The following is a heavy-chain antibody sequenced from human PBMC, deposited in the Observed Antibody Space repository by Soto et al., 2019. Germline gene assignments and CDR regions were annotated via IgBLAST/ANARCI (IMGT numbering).Heavy chain of an antibody. D-gene: IGHD3-10*01. J-gene: IGHJ6*02. V-gene: IGHV3-9*01. Sequence: EVQLVESGGGLVQPGRSLRLSCAASGFTFDDYAMHWVRQAPGKGLEWVSGISWNSGSIGYADSVKGRFTISRDNAKNSRYLQMSSLRAEDTALYYCAKDAITMVRGVISYYGMDVWGQGTTVTVSS. CDR1: GFTFDDYA. CDR3: AKDAITMVRGVISYYGMDV. CDR2: ISWNSGSI.